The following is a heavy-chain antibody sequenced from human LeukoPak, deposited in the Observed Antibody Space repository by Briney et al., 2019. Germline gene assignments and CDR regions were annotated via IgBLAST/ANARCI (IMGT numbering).Heavy chain of an antibody. J-gene: IGHJ4*02. V-gene: IGHV3-23*01. CDR2: VSANGGTT. CDR3: ARDNLSFRGSSGWYEIFY. CDR1: GFTFSCCA. D-gene: IGHD6-19*01. Sequence: GGSLRLTCAASGFTFSCCAMHWVRQAPGKGLEWVSAVSANGGTTHYADSVKGRFTTSRDNSKNTLSLQMNSLRAEDTAVYYCARDNLSFRGSSGWYEIFYWGQGTLVTVSS.